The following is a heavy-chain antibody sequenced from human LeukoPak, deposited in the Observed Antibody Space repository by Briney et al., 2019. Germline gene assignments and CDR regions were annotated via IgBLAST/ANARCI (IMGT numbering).Heavy chain of an antibody. V-gene: IGHV1-18*01. CDR3: ARDRGLHYDILTGYYPYYFDY. CDR1: GYTFTSYG. D-gene: IGHD3-9*01. J-gene: IGHJ4*02. CDR2: ISAYNGNT. Sequence: ASVKVSCKASGYTFTSYGISWVRQAPGQGLEWMGWISAYNGNTNYAQKLQGRVTMTTDTSTSTAYMELRSLRSDDTAVYYCARDRGLHYDILTGYYPYYFDYWGQGTLVTVSS.